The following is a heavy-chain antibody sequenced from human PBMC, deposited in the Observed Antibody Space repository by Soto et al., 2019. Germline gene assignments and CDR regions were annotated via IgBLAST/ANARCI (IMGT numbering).Heavy chain of an antibody. CDR1: GYTFTSYD. D-gene: IGHD6-19*01. V-gene: IGHV1-8*01. CDR3: ARGRIIVAGGFDP. CDR2: MNPSTGNT. Sequence: AASVKVSCKASGYTFTSYDIIWVRQATGQGLEWMGWMNPSTGNTDSAEKFQGRLTMTRNTSISTVYMELSSLSFEDTAVYYCARGRIIVAGGFDPWGQGTLVTSPQ. J-gene: IGHJ5*02.